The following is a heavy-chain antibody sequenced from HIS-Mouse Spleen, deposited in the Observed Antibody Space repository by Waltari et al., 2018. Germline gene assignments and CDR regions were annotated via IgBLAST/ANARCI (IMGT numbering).Heavy chain of an antibody. CDR2: ISYDGSNK. D-gene: IGHD1-26*01. J-gene: IGHJ4*02. CDR3: AKDRGSQFDY. V-gene: IGHV3-30*18. Sequence: QVQLVESGGGVVQPGRSLRLSCAAFGFPFSRYGMHWVRQAPGKGLEWVAVISYDGSNKYYADSVKGRFTISRDNSKNTLYLQMNSLRAEDTAVYYCAKDRGSQFDYWGQGTLVTVSS. CDR1: GFPFSRYG.